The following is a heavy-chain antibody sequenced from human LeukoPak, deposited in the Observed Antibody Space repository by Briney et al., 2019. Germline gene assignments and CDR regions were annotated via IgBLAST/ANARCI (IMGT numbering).Heavy chain of an antibody. CDR1: GGSISSSSYY. CDR3: ARGAYWKGGNYFDY. CDR2: IYYSGST. V-gene: IGHV4-39*01. J-gene: IGHJ4*02. D-gene: IGHD1-1*01. Sequence: PSETLSLTCTVSGGSISSSSYYWGWIRLPPGKGLEWIGNIYYSGSTYYNPSLKSRVTISVDTSKNQFSLKLSSVTAADTAVYYCARGAYWKGGNYFDYWGQGTLVTVSS.